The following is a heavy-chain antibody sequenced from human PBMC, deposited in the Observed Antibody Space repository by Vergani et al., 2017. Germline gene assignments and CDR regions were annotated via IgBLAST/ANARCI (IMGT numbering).Heavy chain of an antibody. Sequence: EVQLVESGGGLVQPGGSLRLSCAASGFTFSSYSMNWVRQAPGKGLEWVSYISSSSSTIYYADSVKSRFTISRDNAKNSLYLQMNSLRAEDTAVYYCARDSQVREVAALYYYYYYGMDVWGQGTTVTVSS. J-gene: IGHJ6*02. D-gene: IGHD2-15*01. CDR3: ARDSQVREVAALYYYYYYGMDV. V-gene: IGHV3-48*01. CDR2: ISSSSSTI. CDR1: GFTFSSYS.